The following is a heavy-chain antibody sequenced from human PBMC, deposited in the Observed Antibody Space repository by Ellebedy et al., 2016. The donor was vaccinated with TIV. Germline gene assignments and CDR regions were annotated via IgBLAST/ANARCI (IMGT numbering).Heavy chain of an antibody. V-gene: IGHV3-7*01. CDR2: IYQDGSFQ. CDR3: ARRGSYGDYAVQINSWFDS. D-gene: IGHD4-17*01. CDR1: GFSFRSYW. Sequence: GESLKISCAASGFSFRSYWMSWVRQAPGKGLEWVANIYQDGSFQYYLDSVKGRFPISRDNANRLMFLHMNSLRVEDTAVYYCARRGSYGDYAVQINSWFDSWGQGTLVTVSS. J-gene: IGHJ5*01.